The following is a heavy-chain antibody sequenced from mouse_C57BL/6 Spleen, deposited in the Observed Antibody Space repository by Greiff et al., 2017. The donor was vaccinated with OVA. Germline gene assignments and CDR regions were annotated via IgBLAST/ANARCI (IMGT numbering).Heavy chain of an antibody. D-gene: IGHD4-1*01. CDR2: IYPGDGDT. J-gene: IGHJ2*01. CDR3: AQTADFDY. CDR1: GYAFSSSW. Sequence: QVQLQQSGPELAKPGASVKISCKASGYAFSSSWMNWVKQRPGKGLEWIGRIYPGDGDTNYNGKFKGKATLTADKSSSTAYMQLSSLTSEDSAVYFCAQTADFDYWGQGTTLTVSS. V-gene: IGHV1-82*01.